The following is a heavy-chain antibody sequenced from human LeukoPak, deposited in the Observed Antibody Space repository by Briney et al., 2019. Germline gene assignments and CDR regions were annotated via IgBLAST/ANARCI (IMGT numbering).Heavy chain of an antibody. J-gene: IGHJ6*02. D-gene: IGHD2-2*01. CDR1: GFTFSSYG. V-gene: IGHV3-30*18. CDR3: AKEFAAADYYYFGMDV. CDR2: ISYDGSNK. Sequence: TGRSLRLSCAASGFTFSSYGMHWVRQAPGKGLEWVAVISYDGSNKYYADSVKGRFTISRDNSKNTLYLQMNSLRAEDTAVYYCAKEFAAADYYYFGMDVWGQGTTVTVSS.